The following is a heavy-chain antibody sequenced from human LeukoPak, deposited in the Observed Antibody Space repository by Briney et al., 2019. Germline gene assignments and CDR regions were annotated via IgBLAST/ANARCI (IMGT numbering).Heavy chain of an antibody. CDR1: GFAFNTYW. D-gene: IGHD3-10*01. CDR2: ISGSGGST. CDR3: AKVPAGYLDY. Sequence: PGGSLRLSCAASGFAFNTYWMHWVRQASGKGLVWVSAISGSGGSTYYADSVKGRFTISRDNSKNTLYLQMNSLRAEDTAVYYCAKVPAGYLDYWGQGTLVTVSS. V-gene: IGHV3-23*01. J-gene: IGHJ4*02.